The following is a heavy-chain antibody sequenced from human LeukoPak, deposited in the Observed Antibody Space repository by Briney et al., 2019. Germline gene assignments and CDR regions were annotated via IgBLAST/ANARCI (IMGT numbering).Heavy chain of an antibody. V-gene: IGHV3-30-3*01. CDR2: ISYDGNNK. Sequence: PGRSLRLSCAASGFTFSSYAMHWVRQAPGKGLEWVAVISYDGNNKYYADSVKGRFTISRDNSKNTLYLQMNSLRAEDTAVYYCARARDSGSYFDYWGQGTLVTVSS. CDR3: ARARDSGSYFDY. CDR1: GFTFSSYA. J-gene: IGHJ4*02. D-gene: IGHD1-26*01.